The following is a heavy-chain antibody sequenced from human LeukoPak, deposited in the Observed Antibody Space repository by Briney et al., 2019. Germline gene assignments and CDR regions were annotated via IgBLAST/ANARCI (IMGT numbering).Heavy chain of an antibody. D-gene: IGHD6-19*01. CDR1: GFTFSSYA. J-gene: IGHJ4*02. Sequence: PGGSLRLSCAASGFTFSSYAMSWVRQAPGKGLEWVAVISYDGSNKYYADSVKGRFTISRDNSKNTLYLQMNSLRAEDTAVYYCAKPREQWLEYYFDYWGQGTLVTVSS. CDR3: AKPREQWLEYYFDY. CDR2: ISYDGSNK. V-gene: IGHV3-30-3*02.